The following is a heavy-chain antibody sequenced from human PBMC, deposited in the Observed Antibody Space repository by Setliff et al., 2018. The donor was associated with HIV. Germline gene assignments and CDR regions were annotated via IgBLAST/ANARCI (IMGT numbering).Heavy chain of an antibody. Sequence: ETLSLSCAASGFTFSSYWMHWVRQAPGKGLEWVSVIYSGGSTYYADSVKGRFTISRDNAKNSLYLQMNSLRAEDTAVYYCASGDYFNCWGQGTLVTVSS. CDR3: ASGDYFNC. CDR2: IYSGGST. CDR1: GFTFSSYW. D-gene: IGHD3-10*01. V-gene: IGHV3-66*01. J-gene: IGHJ4*02.